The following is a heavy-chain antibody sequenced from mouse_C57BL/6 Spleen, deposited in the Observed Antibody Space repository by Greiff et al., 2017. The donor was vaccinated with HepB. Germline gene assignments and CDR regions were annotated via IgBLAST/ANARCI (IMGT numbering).Heavy chain of an antibody. CDR2: IYPRSGNT. CDR1: GYTFTSYG. J-gene: IGHJ2*01. CDR3: ARWGYDGYRFDY. V-gene: IGHV1-81*01. D-gene: IGHD2-3*01. Sequence: VKLQESGAELARPGASVKLSCKASGYTFTSYGISWVKQRTGQGLEWIGEIYPRSGNTYYNEKFKGKATLTADKSSSTAYMELRSLTSEDSAVHFCARWGYDGYRFDYWGQGTTLTVSS.